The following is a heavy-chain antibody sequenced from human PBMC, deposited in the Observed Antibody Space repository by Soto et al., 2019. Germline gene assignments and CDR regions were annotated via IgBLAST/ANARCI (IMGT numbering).Heavy chain of an antibody. V-gene: IGHV4-34*01. CDR2: INHSGST. Sequence: PSETLSLTCAVYGGRFSGYYWSWIRQPPGKWLEWILEINHSGSTNYKPSLKSRVNISVDTSKNQFSLKLSSVTAADTAVYYCARSYSGNYDFCSGYYNYYHYGMDVWAQGTTVTVSS. CDR3: ARSYSGNYDFCSGYYNYYHYGMDV. CDR1: GGRFSGYY. D-gene: IGHD3-3*01. J-gene: IGHJ6*02.